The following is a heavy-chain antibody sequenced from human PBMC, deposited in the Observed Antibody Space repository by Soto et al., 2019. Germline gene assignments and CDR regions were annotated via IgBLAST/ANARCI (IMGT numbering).Heavy chain of an antibody. Sequence: QVQLVQSGAEVKKPGSSVKVSCKASGGTFSSYAISWVRQAPGQGLEWMGGIIPIFGTANYAQKFQGRVTITADESTSTAYMELSSLRSEDTAVYYCARGGYCSGGSCYSAFDHWGQGTLVTVSS. D-gene: IGHD2-15*01. J-gene: IGHJ4*02. CDR1: GGTFSSYA. CDR3: ARGGYCSGGSCYSAFDH. CDR2: IIPIFGTA. V-gene: IGHV1-69*01.